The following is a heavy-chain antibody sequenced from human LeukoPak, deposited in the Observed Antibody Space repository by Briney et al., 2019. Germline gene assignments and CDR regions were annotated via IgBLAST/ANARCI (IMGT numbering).Heavy chain of an antibody. V-gene: IGHV3-30*02. CDR3: ARGSFLITFGGLIV. J-gene: IGHJ4*02. CDR2: IRYDGRNK. Sequence: GGSLRLSCAASGFIFSSYGMHWVRQAPGKGLEWVAFIRYDGRNKYYADSVKGRFTISRDNSKNTLYLQMNSLRAEDTAVYYCARGSFLITFGGLIVWGQGTLVTVSS. D-gene: IGHD3-16*02. CDR1: GFIFSSYG.